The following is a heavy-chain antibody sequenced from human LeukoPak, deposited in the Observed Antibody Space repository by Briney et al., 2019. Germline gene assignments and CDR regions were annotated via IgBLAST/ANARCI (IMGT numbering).Heavy chain of an antibody. CDR2: ISGSGGST. Sequence: GGSLRLSCMASGFTFSAYGMHWVRQAPGKGLEWVSAISGSGGSTYYADSVKGRFTISRDNSKNTLYLQMNSLRAEDTAVYYCAKGKPMVRGVRGGYYFDYWGQGTLVTVSS. D-gene: IGHD3-10*01. J-gene: IGHJ4*02. CDR1: GFTFSAYG. V-gene: IGHV3-23*01. CDR3: AKGKPMVRGVRGGYYFDY.